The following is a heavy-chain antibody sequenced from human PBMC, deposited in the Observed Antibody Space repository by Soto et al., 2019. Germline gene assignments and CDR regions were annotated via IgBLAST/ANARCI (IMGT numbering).Heavy chain of an antibody. CDR3: ARHEVVIITIFGVAAPGRMDV. D-gene: IGHD3-3*01. CDR2: IYYSGST. CDR1: VGSISRSSYY. Sequence: PENLGLTYTVSVGSISRSSYYWGWIRQPPVKGLEWIGSIYYSGSTYYNPSLKSRVTISVDTSKNQFSLKLGSVTAGDTAVSYCARHEVVIITIFGVAAPGRMDVCCQWHLVT. V-gene: IGHV4-39*01. J-gene: IGHJ6*02.